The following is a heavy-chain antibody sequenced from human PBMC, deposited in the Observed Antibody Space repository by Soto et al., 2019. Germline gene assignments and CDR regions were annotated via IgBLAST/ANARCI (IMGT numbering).Heavy chain of an antibody. J-gene: IGHJ4*02. CDR2: ISGSGGST. V-gene: IGHV3-23*01. D-gene: IGHD3-10*01. CDR3: AKTPLWFGELFGFDY. CDR1: GFTFSSYA. Sequence: PGGSLRLSCAASGFTFSSYAMSWVRQAPGKGLEWVSAISGSGGSTYYADSVKGRFTISRDNSKNTLYLQMNSLRAEDTAVYYCAKTPLWFGELFGFDYWGQGTLVTVSS.